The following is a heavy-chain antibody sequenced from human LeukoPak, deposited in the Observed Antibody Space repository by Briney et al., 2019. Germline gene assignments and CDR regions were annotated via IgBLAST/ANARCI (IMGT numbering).Heavy chain of an antibody. Sequence: GALRLSCAASGFTFSSYGMHWVRQAPGKGLEWVAVISYDGSNKYYADSVKGRFTISRDNAKNSLYLQMNSLRAEDTAVYYCARDRSGIVPYWGQGTLVTVSS. CDR2: ISYDGSNK. CDR3: ARDRSGIVPY. CDR1: GFTFSSYG. J-gene: IGHJ4*02. V-gene: IGHV3-30*03. D-gene: IGHD1-26*01.